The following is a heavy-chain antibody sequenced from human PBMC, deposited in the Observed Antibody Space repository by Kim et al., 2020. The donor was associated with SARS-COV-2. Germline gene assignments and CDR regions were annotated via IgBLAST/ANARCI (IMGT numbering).Heavy chain of an antibody. CDR2: IKQDGSEK. V-gene: IGHV3-7*03. Sequence: GGSLRLSCAASGFTFSSYWMSWVRQAPGKGLEWVANIKQDGSEKYYVDSVKGRFTISRDNAKNSLYLQMNSLRAEDTAVYYCARDYYDSSCYYYYYGMDVWGQGPTVTVSS. D-gene: IGHD3-22*01. CDR3: ARDYYDSSCYYYYYGMDV. CDR1: GFTFSSYW. J-gene: IGHJ6*02.